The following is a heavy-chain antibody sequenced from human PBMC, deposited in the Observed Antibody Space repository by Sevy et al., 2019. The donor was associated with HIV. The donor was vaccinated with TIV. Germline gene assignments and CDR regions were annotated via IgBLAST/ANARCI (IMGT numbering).Heavy chain of an antibody. V-gene: IGHV3-48*02. CDR3: ARTQNLVVADDGAFDY. Sequence: GGSLRLSCAASGFTFSSYSMNWVRQAPGKGLEWVSYISRSSSTINYADSVKGRFTISRDNAKNSLYLQMNSLRDEDTAEYYCARTQNLVVADDGAFDYWGQGTLVTVSS. D-gene: IGHD2-15*01. CDR2: ISRSSSTI. CDR1: GFTFSSYS. J-gene: IGHJ4*02.